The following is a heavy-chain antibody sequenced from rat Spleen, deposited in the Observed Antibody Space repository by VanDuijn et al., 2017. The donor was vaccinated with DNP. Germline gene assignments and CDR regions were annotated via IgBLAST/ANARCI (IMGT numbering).Heavy chain of an antibody. J-gene: IGHJ2*01. CDR2: ISYDGGIT. CDR1: GFTFSYYY. D-gene: IGHD4-3*01. V-gene: IGHV5-25*01. CDR3: AKNSGYYFDY. Sequence: EVQLVESGGGLVQPGRSMKLSCVASGFTFSYYYMAWVRQAPTKGLEWVAYISYDGGITAYGDSVKGRFTISRDNAKSTLYLQMDSLRSEDTATYYCAKNSGYYFDYWGQGVMVTVSS.